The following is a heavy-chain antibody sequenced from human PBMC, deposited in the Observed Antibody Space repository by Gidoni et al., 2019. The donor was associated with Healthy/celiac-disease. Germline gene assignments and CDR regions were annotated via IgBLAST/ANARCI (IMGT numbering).Heavy chain of an antibody. CDR3: ARQDYYSGWFGYNWFDP. CDR1: GGSISSSSYY. J-gene: IGHJ5*02. CDR2: IYYSGST. V-gene: IGHV4-39*01. Sequence: QLQLQESGPGLVKPSETLSLTCTVSGGSISSSSYYWGWIRQPPGKGLGWIGSIYYSGSTYYNPSLKSRVTISVDTSKNQFSLKLSSVTAADTAVYYCARQDYYSGWFGYNWFDPWGQGTLVTVSS. D-gene: IGHD5-12*01.